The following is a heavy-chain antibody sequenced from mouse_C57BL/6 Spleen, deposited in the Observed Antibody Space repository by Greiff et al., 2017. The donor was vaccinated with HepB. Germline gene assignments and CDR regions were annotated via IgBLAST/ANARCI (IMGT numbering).Heavy chain of an antibody. CDR2: IHPNSGST. CDR1: GYTFTSYW. D-gene: IGHD1-1*01. Sequence: VQLQQPGAELVKPGASVKLSCKASGYTFTSYWMHWVKQRPGQGLEWIGMIHPNSGSTNYNEKFKSKATLTVDKSSSPAYMQLSSLTSEASAVYYCTPLYYYGSHYFDYWGQGTTLTVSS. J-gene: IGHJ2*01. CDR3: TPLYYYGSHYFDY. V-gene: IGHV1-64*01.